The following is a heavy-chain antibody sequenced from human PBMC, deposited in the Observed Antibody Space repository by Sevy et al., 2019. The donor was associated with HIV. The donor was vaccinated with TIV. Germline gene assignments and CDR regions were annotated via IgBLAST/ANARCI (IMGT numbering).Heavy chain of an antibody. CDR1: GFTFSSYA. CDR3: AKDLALWGSYRHDAFDI. CDR2: ISGSGGST. D-gene: IGHD3-16*02. J-gene: IGHJ3*02. V-gene: IGHV3-23*01. Sequence: GGSLRLSYAASGFTFSSYAMIWVRQAPGKGLEWVSAISGSGGSTYYADSVKGRFTISRDNSKNTLYLQMNSLRAEDTAVYYCAKDLALWGSYRHDAFDIWGQGTMVTVSS.